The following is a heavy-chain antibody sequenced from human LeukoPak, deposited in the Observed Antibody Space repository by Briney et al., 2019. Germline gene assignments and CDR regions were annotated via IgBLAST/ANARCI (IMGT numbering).Heavy chain of an antibody. CDR3: ARRAAASRCFDY. D-gene: IGHD6-13*01. J-gene: IGHJ4*02. CDR1: GFTFSDYY. Sequence: PGGSLRLSCAVSGFTFSDYYMSWIRQAPGKGLEWVSYISSGGSTISHADSVKGRFTISRDNAENSLYLQMNSLRAEDTAVYYCARRAAASRCFDYWGQGTLVTVSS. V-gene: IGHV3-11*01. CDR2: ISSGGSTI.